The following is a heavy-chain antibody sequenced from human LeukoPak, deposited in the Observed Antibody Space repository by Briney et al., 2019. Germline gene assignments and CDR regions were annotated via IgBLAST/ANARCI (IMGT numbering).Heavy chain of an antibody. J-gene: IGHJ2*01. CDR2: IYYSGST. CDR1: GDSISSYY. D-gene: IGHD2-15*01. Sequence: SETLSLTCTVSGDSISSYYWSWIRQPPGKGLEWIGYIYYSGSTNYNPSLKSRVTISVDMSKNQFSLKLSSMTAADTAVYYCARHSGYCSGGSCYSYWYFDLWGRGTLVTVS. V-gene: IGHV4-59*08. CDR3: ARHSGYCSGGSCYSYWYFDL.